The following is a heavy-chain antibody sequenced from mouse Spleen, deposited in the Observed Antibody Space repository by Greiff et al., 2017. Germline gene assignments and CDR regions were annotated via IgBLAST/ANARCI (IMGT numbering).Heavy chain of an antibody. CDR3: ASGYPWYFDV. V-gene: IGHV1-82*01. D-gene: IGHD3-1*01. CDR1: GYAFSSSW. CDR2: IYPGDGDT. Sequence: QVQLQQSGPELVKPGASVKISCKASGYAFSSSWMNWVKQRPGKGLEWIGRIYPGDGDTNYNGKFKGKATLTADKSSSTAYMQLSSLTSEDSAVYFCASGYPWYFDVWGAGTTVTVSS. J-gene: IGHJ1*01.